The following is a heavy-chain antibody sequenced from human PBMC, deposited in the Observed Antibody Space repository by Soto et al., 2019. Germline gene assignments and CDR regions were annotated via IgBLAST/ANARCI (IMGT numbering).Heavy chain of an antibody. V-gene: IGHV3-49*04. Sequence: PGGSRRLSCTASGFTFGDYAMSWVRQAPGKGLEWVGFIRTKAYGGTTEYAASVKGRFTISRDDSKSIAYLQMNSLKTEDTPVYYCTRDPYSGTYYPFDYWGQGTLVTVSS. J-gene: IGHJ4*02. CDR3: TRDPYSGTYYPFDY. CDR1: GFTFGDYA. D-gene: IGHD1-26*01. CDR2: IRTKAYGGTT.